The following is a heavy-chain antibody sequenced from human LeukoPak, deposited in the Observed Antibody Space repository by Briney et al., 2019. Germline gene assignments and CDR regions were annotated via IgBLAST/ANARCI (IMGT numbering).Heavy chain of an antibody. CDR3: AKGSRLREGGSYRF. J-gene: IGHJ4*02. CDR2: IIPIFGTA. Sequence: ASVKVSCKAPGGIFSSYAINWVRQAPGQGLEWMGRIIPIFGTANNAQKFQGRVTITADKSTRTAYMELSSLRSEDTALYYCAKGSRLREGGSYRFWGQGTLVTVSS. D-gene: IGHD3-16*02. V-gene: IGHV1-69*06. CDR1: GGIFSSYA.